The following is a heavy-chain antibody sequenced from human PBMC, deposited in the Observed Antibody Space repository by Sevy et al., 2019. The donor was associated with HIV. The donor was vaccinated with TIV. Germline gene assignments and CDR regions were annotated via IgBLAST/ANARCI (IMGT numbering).Heavy chain of an antibody. CDR1: GYSFTSYW. V-gene: IGHV5-51*01. D-gene: IGHD1-26*01. J-gene: IGHJ3*02. CDR2: IYPGNSDT. CDR3: ARLRDSGSYGADAFDI. Sequence: GESLKISCKGSGYSFTSYWIGWVRQMPGKGLEWMGIIYPGNSDTRYSPSFQGQVTISADKSISPAYLQWSSLKASDAAMYYCARLRDSGSYGADAFDIWGQGTMVTVSS.